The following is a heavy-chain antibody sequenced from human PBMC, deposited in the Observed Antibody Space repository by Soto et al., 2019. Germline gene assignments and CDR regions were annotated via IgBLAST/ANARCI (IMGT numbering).Heavy chain of an antibody. CDR3: VRVSWSGYFFDY. V-gene: IGHV3-13*01. CDR1: GFPFSSFD. Sequence: GGSLRLSCAASGFPFSSFDIHWVRQATGKGLEWVSGIGTSGDTYYPGSVKGRFTISREYAKNSLYLQMNSLSAGDTAVYYCVRVSWSGYFFDYWGRGTLVTVSS. D-gene: IGHD3-3*01. CDR2: IGTSGDT. J-gene: IGHJ4*02.